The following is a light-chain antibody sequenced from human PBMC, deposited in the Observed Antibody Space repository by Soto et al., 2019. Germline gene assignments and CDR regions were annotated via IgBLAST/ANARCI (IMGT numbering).Light chain of an antibody. CDR3: AAWDDSLNGYV. V-gene: IGLV1-44*01. Sequence: SVLTQPPSASGTPGQRVTISCSGSNSNIGSNTVNWFQQLPGTAPKLLIYTNNQRPSGVPDRFSGSKSGTSASLAVSGLQSEDEADYYCAAWDDSLNGYVFGTGTKLTVL. CDR2: TNN. J-gene: IGLJ1*01. CDR1: NSNIGSNT.